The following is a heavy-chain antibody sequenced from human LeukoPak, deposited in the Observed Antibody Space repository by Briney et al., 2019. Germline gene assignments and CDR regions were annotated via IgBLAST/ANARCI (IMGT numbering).Heavy chain of an antibody. J-gene: IGHJ4*02. CDR2: TNDDGSAT. Sequence: GGSLRLSCAASGFTFSNYWMHWVRQVPGKGLVWVSRTNDDGSATFYADSVKGRFTISRDNAKNTLFLQMNSLSAEDTAVYYCAREILAPGKTHDYWGQGTLVTVSS. V-gene: IGHV3-74*01. CDR3: AREILAPGKTHDY. CDR1: GFTFSNYW.